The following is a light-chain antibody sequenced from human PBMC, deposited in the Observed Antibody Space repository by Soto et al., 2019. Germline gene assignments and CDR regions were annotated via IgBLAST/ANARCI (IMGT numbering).Light chain of an antibody. CDR1: QNIGTS. CDR2: DVS. Sequence: DIHMTLSPSALSASVGDRVTLTCRASQNIGTSLAWYQQKPGRAPKVLIYDVSTLERGVPSRFSGSQFGSEFTLTISGLQPDDFATYYCQQYNSYSWTFGQGTKVDIK. V-gene: IGKV1-5*01. CDR3: QQYNSYSWT. J-gene: IGKJ1*01.